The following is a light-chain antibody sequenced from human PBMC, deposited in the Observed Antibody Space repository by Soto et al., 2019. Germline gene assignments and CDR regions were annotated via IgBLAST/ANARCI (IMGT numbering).Light chain of an antibody. V-gene: IGKV3-15*01. Sequence: EIVMTQSPATLSVSPGERATLSCRASQSVSNNLAWYQQTPGQAPRLLIYDASTRATGIPARFSGSVSGTEFTLTISSLQSDDFAGYYSQHYSHWPLAFGVGTKVAIK. CDR1: QSVSNN. J-gene: IGKJ4*01. CDR2: DAS. CDR3: QHYSHWPLA.